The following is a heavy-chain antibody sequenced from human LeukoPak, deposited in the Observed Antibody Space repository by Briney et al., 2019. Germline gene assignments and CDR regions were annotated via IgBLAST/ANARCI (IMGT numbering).Heavy chain of an antibody. CDR2: IYSGGST. V-gene: IGHV3-53*01. CDR1: GDSVSSNNYY. CDR3: AGHYYDLIDNNWFDP. D-gene: IGHD3-22*01. J-gene: IGHJ5*02. Sequence: ETLSLTCSVSGDSVSSNNYYWGWIRQPPGKGLEWVSVIYSGGSTYYADSVKGRFTISRDNSKNTLYLQMNSLRAEDTAVYYCAGHYYDLIDNNWFDPWGQGTLVTVSS.